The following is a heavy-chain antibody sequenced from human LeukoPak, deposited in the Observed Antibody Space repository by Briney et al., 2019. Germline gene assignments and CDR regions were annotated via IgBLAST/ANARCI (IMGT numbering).Heavy chain of an antibody. CDR3: ARYRSAWYYFDY. J-gene: IGHJ4*02. CDR2: IIPIFGTA. Sequence: GASVKVSCKASGGTFSSYAISWVRQAPGQGLEWMGGIIPIFGTANYAQKFQGRVTITADESTSTAYMELSSLRSEDTAVYYCARYRSAWYYFDYWGQGTLVTVSS. V-gene: IGHV1-69*13. D-gene: IGHD2-15*01. CDR1: GGTFSSYA.